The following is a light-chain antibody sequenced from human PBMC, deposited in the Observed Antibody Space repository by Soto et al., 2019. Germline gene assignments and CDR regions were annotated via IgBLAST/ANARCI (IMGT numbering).Light chain of an antibody. Sequence: DSVMTQPPLSLPVTPGEPASISCXSIQSLLHSNGYNYLDWYLQKPGQSPQLLIYLGSNRASGVPDRFSGSGSGKDFTLNISRVEAEDVGVYYCMQALGAFGQGTKVDIK. J-gene: IGKJ1*01. CDR3: MQALGA. CDR1: QSLLHSNGYNY. V-gene: IGKV2-28*01. CDR2: LGS.